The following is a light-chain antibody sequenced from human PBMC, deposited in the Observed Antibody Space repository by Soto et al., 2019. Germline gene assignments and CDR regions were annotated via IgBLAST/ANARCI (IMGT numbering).Light chain of an antibody. CDR2: EVT. V-gene: IGLV2-14*01. J-gene: IGLJ1*01. CDR1: SGDIGSYNR. Sequence: QSALTQPASVSGSPGQSITISCTGTSGDIGSYNRVSWYQQHPGKAPKLIIYEVTDRPSGVSNRFSGSKSGNTASLTISGLQAEDEAEYYCSSYAGTNNHHAFGTGTKLTVL. CDR3: SSYAGTNNHHA.